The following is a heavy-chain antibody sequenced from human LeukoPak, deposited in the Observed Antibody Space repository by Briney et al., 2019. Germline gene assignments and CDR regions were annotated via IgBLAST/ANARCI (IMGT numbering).Heavy chain of an antibody. V-gene: IGHV3-30-3*01. CDR3: ARDGPSVAGTRYYYYYGMDV. CDR1: GSTFSYYT. CDR2: ISYDGSNK. J-gene: IGHJ6*02. Sequence: PGGSLRLSCAASGSTFSYYTMHWVRQAPGKGLEWVAVISYDGSNKYYADSVKGRFTISRDNAKNSLYLQMNSLRDEDTAVYYCARDGPSVAGTRYYYYYGMDVWGQGTTVTVSS. D-gene: IGHD6-19*01.